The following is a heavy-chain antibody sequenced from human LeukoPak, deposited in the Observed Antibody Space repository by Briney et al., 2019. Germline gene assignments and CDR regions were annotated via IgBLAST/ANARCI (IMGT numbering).Heavy chain of an antibody. V-gene: IGHV3-7*01. Sequence: GGPLKLSCEASGFTFVTPWRTWVGRAPGKGWEWVANINGDGSLNGHVASVKGRFTISRDNAKNSVYLQMISLRDEDTAVYYCTRDRAYGALDYWGQGTLVTVSS. J-gene: IGHJ4*02. D-gene: IGHD4/OR15-4a*01. CDR1: GFTFVTPW. CDR2: INGDGSLN. CDR3: TRDRAYGALDY.